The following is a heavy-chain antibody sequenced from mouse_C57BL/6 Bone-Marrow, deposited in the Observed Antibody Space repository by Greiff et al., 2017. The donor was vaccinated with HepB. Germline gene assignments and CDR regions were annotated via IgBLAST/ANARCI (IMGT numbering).Heavy chain of an antibody. Sequence: EVQLQQSGPELVKPGASVKISCKASGYTFTYYYMNWVKQSRGKSLEWIGDINPNNGGTSYNQKFKGKATLTVDKSSSTAYMELRSLTSEDSAVYYCAGGTIFDYWGQGTTLTVSS. CDR3: AGGTIFDY. CDR1: GYTFTYYY. CDR2: INPNNGGT. J-gene: IGHJ2*01. D-gene: IGHD1-1*02. V-gene: IGHV1-26*01.